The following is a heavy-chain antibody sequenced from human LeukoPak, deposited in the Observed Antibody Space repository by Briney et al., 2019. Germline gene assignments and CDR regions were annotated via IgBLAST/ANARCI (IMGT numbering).Heavy chain of an antibody. CDR2: ISGSGGST. D-gene: IGHD6-19*01. CDR3: ARDVLGSGWNYYYYGMDV. J-gene: IGHJ6*02. V-gene: IGHV3-23*01. Sequence: GGSLRLSCAASGFTFSSYAMSWVRQAPGKGLEWVSAISGSGGSTYYADSVKGRFTISRDNAKNSLYLQMNSLRAEDTAVYYCARDVLGSGWNYYYYGMDVWGQGTTVTVSS. CDR1: GFTFSSYA.